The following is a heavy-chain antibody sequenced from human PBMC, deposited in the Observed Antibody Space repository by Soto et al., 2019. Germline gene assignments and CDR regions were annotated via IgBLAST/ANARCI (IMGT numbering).Heavy chain of an antibody. Sequence: GGSLRLSCAASGFTFSSYAMSWVRQAPGKGLEWVSAISGSGGSTYYADSVKGRFTISRDNSKNTLYLQMNSLRAEDTAVYYCAKDRRGTTGDETPYFDYWGQGTLVTVSS. CDR3: AKDRRGTTGDETPYFDY. D-gene: IGHD1-1*01. V-gene: IGHV3-23*01. J-gene: IGHJ4*02. CDR1: GFTFSSYA. CDR2: ISGSGGST.